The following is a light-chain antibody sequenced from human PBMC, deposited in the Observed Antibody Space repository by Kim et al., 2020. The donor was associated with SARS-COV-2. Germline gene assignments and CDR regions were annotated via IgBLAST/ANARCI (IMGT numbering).Light chain of an antibody. V-gene: IGLV2-11*01. Sequence: QSALTQPRSVSGSPGQSVTISCTGTSSDIGGYNYVSWYQHHPGKAPKLMIYDVTQRPSGVPDRFSGSKSGNTASLTISGLQSEDEADYYCCSYAGIHTYVVIGGGTKVTVL. CDR3: CSYAGIHTYVV. CDR1: SSDIGGYNY. J-gene: IGLJ2*01. CDR2: DVT.